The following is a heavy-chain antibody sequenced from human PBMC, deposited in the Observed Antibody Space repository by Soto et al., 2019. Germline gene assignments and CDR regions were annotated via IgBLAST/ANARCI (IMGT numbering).Heavy chain of an antibody. Sequence: GGSLRLSCAASGFTFKNYGMHWVRQAPGKGLEWVGHMSYDGRDEYYGDSVKGRFTISRDNSKNTVYLQMNSLRAEDTAVYFCAKDECSAGSCYPGAFYYLYMDVWGKGTTVTVSS. CDR3: AKDECSAGSCYPGAFYYLYMDV. D-gene: IGHD2-15*01. J-gene: IGHJ6*03. CDR2: MSYDGRDE. CDR1: GFTFKNYG. V-gene: IGHV3-30*18.